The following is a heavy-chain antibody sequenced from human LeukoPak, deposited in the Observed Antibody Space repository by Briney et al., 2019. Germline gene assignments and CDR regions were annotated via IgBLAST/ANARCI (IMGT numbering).Heavy chain of an antibody. CDR2: IDSGDGT. Sequence: GGSLRLSCAASGFTVSSNYMSWVRQAPGKGLEWVSFIDSGDGTYYADSVRDRFTISRDNSKNTLYLQMNSLRAEDTALYYCARTCRQGGYWGQGTLVTVSS. CDR3: ARTCRQGGY. D-gene: IGHD3-16*01. J-gene: IGHJ4*02. CDR1: GFTVSSNY. V-gene: IGHV3-66*01.